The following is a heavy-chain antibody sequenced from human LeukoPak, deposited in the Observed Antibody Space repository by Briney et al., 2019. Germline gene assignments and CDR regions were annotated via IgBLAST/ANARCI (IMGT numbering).Heavy chain of an antibody. J-gene: IGHJ6*02. V-gene: IGHV4-39*01. CDR2: NCYSGST. CDR1: GGTISSSSHS. CDR3: VRIYCTSTSCYGDSYYGMDV. Sequence: SETLSLTCTVSGGTISSSSHSWGWIRQPPGKGLKWFGCNCYSGSTYYKPSLKSRVTMSVDTSENQFSLKLSSVTAANSTVYYCVRIYCTSTSCYGDSYYGMDVWGQGTTVTVSS. D-gene: IGHD2-2*01.